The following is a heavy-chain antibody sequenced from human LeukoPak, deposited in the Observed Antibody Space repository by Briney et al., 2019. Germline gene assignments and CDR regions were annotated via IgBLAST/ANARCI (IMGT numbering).Heavy chain of an antibody. Sequence: SETLSLTCTVSGGSISSYYWSWIRQPPGKGLEWIGYIYYSGSTNYNPSLKSRVTISVDTSKNQFSLKLSSVTAADKAVYYCARQGYQFYYYGMDVWGQGTTVTVSS. D-gene: IGHD2-15*01. J-gene: IGHJ6*02. V-gene: IGHV4-59*08. CDR2: IYYSGST. CDR3: ARQGYQFYYYGMDV. CDR1: GGSISSYY.